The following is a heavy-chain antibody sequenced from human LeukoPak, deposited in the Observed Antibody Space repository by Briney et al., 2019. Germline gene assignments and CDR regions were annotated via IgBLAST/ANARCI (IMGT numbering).Heavy chain of an antibody. CDR3: TTDGYCSGGNCYSFDY. D-gene: IGHD2-15*01. CDR1: GLTFSKAW. J-gene: IGHJ4*02. Sequence: GGSLRLSCAASGLTFSKAWRSWIRQAPGKGLEWVGRIKSKMDGGTIKYAAPVKGRFTISRDDSKNTQYLQMNSLKTEDTAVYYCTTDGYCSGGNCYSFDYWGQGILVTVSA. V-gene: IGHV3-15*01. CDR2: IKSKMDGGTI.